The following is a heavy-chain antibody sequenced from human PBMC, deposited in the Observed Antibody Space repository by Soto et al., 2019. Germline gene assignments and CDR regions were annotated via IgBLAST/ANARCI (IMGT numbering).Heavy chain of an antibody. CDR1: GDSVSSNSAA. J-gene: IGHJ6*03. CDR2: TXXRSKWYN. V-gene: IGHV6-1*01. CDR3: ARDGSCSSTSCYDALSNYYYYYYMDV. Sequence: PSQTLSLTCAISGDSVSSNSAAWNWIRQSPSRGLEWLGRTXXRSKWYNDYAVSVKSRITINPDTSKNQFSLQLNSVTPEDTAVYYCARDGSCSSTSCYDALSNYYYYYYMDVWGKGTTVTVSS. D-gene: IGHD2-2*01.